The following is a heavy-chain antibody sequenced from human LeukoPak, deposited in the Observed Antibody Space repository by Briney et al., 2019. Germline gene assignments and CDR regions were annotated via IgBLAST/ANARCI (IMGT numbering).Heavy chain of an antibody. CDR3: ARVPGYSDSGGYSYFDS. Sequence: SETLSLTCTVSAGSISSYYWNWIRQPPGKGLEWIGYISYTGNTKHNPSLKSRVTISVDTSKNQFSLKLRSVTAAGTAVYYCARVPGYSDSGGYSYFDSWGQGTLVTVSS. J-gene: IGHJ4*02. CDR1: AGSISSYY. V-gene: IGHV4-59*01. CDR2: ISYTGNT. D-gene: IGHD3-22*01.